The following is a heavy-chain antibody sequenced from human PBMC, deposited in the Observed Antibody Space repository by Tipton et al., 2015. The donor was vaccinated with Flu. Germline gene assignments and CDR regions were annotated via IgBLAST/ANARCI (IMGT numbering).Heavy chain of an antibody. CDR3: ARDDPTAEALFDY. Sequence: LSLTCAASGFTFSTYWMHWVRQPPGKGLVWVSRINSDGSSTSYADSVKGRFTISRDNAKNTLYLQMNSLRAEDTAVYYCARDDPTAEALFDYWGPGTLVTVSS. D-gene: IGHD2-21*02. V-gene: IGHV3-74*01. CDR2: INSDGSST. J-gene: IGHJ4*02. CDR1: GFTFSTYW.